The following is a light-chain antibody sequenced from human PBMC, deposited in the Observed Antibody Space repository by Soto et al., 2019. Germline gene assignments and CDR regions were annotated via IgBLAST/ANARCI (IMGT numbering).Light chain of an antibody. CDR2: GNN. Sequence: QSVLTQPPSVSGTPGQRVSISCTGTSSNLGAGYDVHWYQQLPGAAPRLLIFGNNVRPSGVPDRFSGSKPGTSASLAITGLQAEDEAIYHCQSYDGSLATSIFGAGTKVTVL. J-gene: IGLJ2*01. V-gene: IGLV1-40*01. CDR1: SSNLGAGYD. CDR3: QSYDGSLATSI.